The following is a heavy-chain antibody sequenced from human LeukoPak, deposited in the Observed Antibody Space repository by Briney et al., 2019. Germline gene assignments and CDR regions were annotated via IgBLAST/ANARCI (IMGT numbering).Heavy chain of an antibody. CDR3: AVYYDFWSGYYSRGVFDY. V-gene: IGHV4-59*01. CDR2: IYYSGST. Sequence: SETLSLTCTVSGGSIGSYYWSWIRQPPGKGLEWIGYIYYSGSTNYNPSLKSRVTISVDTSKNQFSLKLSSVTAADTAVYYCAVYYDFWSGYYSRGVFDYWGQGTLVTVSP. J-gene: IGHJ4*02. D-gene: IGHD3-3*01. CDR1: GGSIGSYY.